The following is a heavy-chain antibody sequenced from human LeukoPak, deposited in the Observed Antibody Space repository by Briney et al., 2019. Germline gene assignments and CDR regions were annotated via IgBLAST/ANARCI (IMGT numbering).Heavy chain of an antibody. CDR2: IKQDGSDK. CDR1: GFTFSSYW. V-gene: IGHV3-7*04. CDR3: ARSAATFDY. Sequence: GGSLRLSCAASGFTFSSYWMSWVRQAPGKGLEWVANIKQDGSDKYYVDSVKGRFTISRDNAKNTLDLQMNSLRDEDTAVYYCARSAATFDYWGQGTLVTVSS. J-gene: IGHJ4*02. D-gene: IGHD6-13*01.